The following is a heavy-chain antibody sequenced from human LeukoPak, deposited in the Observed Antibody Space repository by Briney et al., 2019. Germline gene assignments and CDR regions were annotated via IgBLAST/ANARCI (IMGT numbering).Heavy chain of an antibody. CDR3: ARDGSGLAVAGTGFDY. CDR2: ISSSSSYI. Sequence: GGSLRLSCAASGFTFSSYSMNWVRQAPGEGLEWFSSISSSSSYIYYADSVKGRFTISRDNATNSLYLQINSLRAEDTAVYYCARDGSGLAVAGTGFDYWGQGTLVTVSS. CDR1: GFTFSSYS. J-gene: IGHJ4*02. V-gene: IGHV3-21*01. D-gene: IGHD6-19*01.